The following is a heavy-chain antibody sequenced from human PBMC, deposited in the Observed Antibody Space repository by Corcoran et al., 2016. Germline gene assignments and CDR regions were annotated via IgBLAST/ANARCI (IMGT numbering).Heavy chain of an antibody. CDR2: IDWDDDK. V-gene: IGHV2-70*01. D-gene: IGHD1-26*01. CDR1: GFSLSTSGMC. Sequence: QVTLRESGPALVKPTQTLTLTCTFSGFSLSTSGMCVSWIRQPPGKALEWLALIDWDDDKYYSTSLKTRLTISKDTSKNQVVLTMTNMDPVDTATYYCARIDHSGRRGFDAFDIWGQGTMVTVSS. J-gene: IGHJ3*02. CDR3: ARIDHSGRRGFDAFDI.